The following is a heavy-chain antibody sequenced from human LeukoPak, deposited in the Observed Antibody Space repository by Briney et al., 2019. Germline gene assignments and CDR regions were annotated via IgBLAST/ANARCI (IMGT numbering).Heavy chain of an antibody. Sequence: PGKSLRLSCAASGFSFSRYAMQWVRQAPGKGLEWVAAVSSDGTDKYHADSVKGRFTVSRDNSRNTLSLQIHSLKPEDTAVYYCARVDSKSGSSFSASWGQGALVIVSS. D-gene: IGHD6-13*01. J-gene: IGHJ5*02. V-gene: IGHV3-30-3*01. CDR2: VSSDGTDK. CDR1: GFSFSRYA. CDR3: ARVDSKSGSSFSAS.